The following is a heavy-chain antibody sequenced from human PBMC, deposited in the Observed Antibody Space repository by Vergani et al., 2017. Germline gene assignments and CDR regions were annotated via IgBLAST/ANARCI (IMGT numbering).Heavy chain of an antibody. Sequence: QVKLQESGPGLLKPSQTLSLTCTVSGESIRSGSHYWSWIRQPAGKGPEWIGHIHTGGSTDLNPSFKSRVSISVDTSKSQLSLKLNSVTVADTAVYYCARSRPYCKSGSCPAIWGQGTLVTVSS. D-gene: IGHD2-15*01. CDR3: ARSRPYCKSGSCPAI. CDR1: GESIRSGSHY. CDR2: IHTGGST. V-gene: IGHV4-61*02. J-gene: IGHJ4*02.